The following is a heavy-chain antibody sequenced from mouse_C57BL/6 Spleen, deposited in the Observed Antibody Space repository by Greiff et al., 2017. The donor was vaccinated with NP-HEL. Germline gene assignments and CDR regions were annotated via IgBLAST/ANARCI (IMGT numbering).Heavy chain of an antibody. Sequence: SGAELVRPGASVTLSCKASGYTFTDYEMHWVKQTPVHGLEWIGAIDPETGGTAYNQKFKGKAILTADKSSSTAYMELRSLTSEDSAVYYCTVYGREYYFDYWGQGTTLTVSS. CDR3: TVYGREYYFDY. D-gene: IGHD1-1*01. CDR2: IDPETGGT. V-gene: IGHV1-15*01. CDR1: GYTFTDYE. J-gene: IGHJ2*01.